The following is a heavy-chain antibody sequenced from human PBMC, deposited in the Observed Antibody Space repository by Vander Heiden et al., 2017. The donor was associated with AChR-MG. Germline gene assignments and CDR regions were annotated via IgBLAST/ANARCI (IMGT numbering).Heavy chain of an antibody. J-gene: IGHJ4*02. CDR2: INYSGTA. CDR3: ARPYCSGGSCYTRLFHK. D-gene: IGHD2-15*01. Sequence: QLQLQESGPGLVKPSEPLSLTCTVPGDSIRSTTFYWGWVRQSPGKGLEWIGGINYSGTAYYTPSLKSRVTIAVDTSKNQFSLKMSSVTAADTAVYYCARPYCSGGSCYTRLFHKWGQGTLVTVSS. CDR1: GDSIRSTTFY. V-gene: IGHV4-39*01.